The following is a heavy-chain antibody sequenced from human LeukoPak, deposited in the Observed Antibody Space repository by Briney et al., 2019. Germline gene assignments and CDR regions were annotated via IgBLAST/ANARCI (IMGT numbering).Heavy chain of an antibody. V-gene: IGHV3-48*01. D-gene: IGHD4-17*01. CDR2: ISSSSSTI. Sequence: PGGSLRLSCAASGFTFSSYSMNWVRQAPGKGLEWVSDISSSSSTIYYADSVKGRFTISRDNAKNSLYLEMNSLRAEDTAVYYCAKESGDYVLYYYYYYMDVWGKGTTVTVSS. J-gene: IGHJ6*03. CDR1: GFTFSSYS. CDR3: AKESGDYVLYYYYYYMDV.